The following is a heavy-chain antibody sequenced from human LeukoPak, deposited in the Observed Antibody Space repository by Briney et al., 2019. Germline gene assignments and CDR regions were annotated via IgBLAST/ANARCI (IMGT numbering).Heavy chain of an antibody. J-gene: IGHJ4*02. CDR1: GFTFSSYG. Sequence: GGSLRLSCAASGFTFSSYGMHWVRQAPGKGLEWVAFIRYDGSNKYYADSVKGRFTISRDNSKNTLYLQMNSLRAEDTAVYYCAKKGGLRYFDWSFDYWGQGTLVTVSS. CDR2: IRYDGSNK. CDR3: AKKGGLRYFDWSFDY. V-gene: IGHV3-30*02. D-gene: IGHD3-9*01.